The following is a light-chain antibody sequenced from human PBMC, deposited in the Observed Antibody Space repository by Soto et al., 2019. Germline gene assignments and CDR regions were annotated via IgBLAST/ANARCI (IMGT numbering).Light chain of an antibody. CDR2: AAS. J-gene: IGKJ1*01. CDR1: QSISSY. CDR3: RRSYSTPRT. V-gene: IGKV1-39*01. Sequence: DIRRTQKTSSLSSTVGARITMTSWASQSISSYLNWYQQKPGKAPNLLIYAASSLQSGVSSSFIVSGAGTDLTLRITVLQPEVFGTYYCRRSYSTPRTYAQGTKVDIK.